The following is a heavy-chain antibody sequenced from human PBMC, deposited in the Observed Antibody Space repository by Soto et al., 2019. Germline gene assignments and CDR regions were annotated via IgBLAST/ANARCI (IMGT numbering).Heavy chain of an antibody. Sequence: PGGSLRLSCAASGFTFSSYSMNWVRQAPGKGLEWVSYISSSSSTIYYADSVKGRFTISRDNAKNSLYLQMNSLRDEDTAVYYCAREQGSRYFDWFYFDYWGQGTLVTVSS. J-gene: IGHJ4*02. CDR3: AREQGSRYFDWFYFDY. V-gene: IGHV3-48*02. CDR1: GFTFSSYS. D-gene: IGHD3-9*01. CDR2: ISSSSSTI.